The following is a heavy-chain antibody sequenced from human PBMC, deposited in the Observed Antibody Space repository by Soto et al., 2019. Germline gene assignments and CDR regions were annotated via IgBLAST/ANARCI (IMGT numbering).Heavy chain of an antibody. V-gene: IGHV1-46*01. CDR2: INPSGGST. J-gene: IGHJ6*02. D-gene: IGHD2-8*01. CDR3: ARGRDCTNGVCPSGMDV. Sequence: GASVKVSGKASGYTFTSYYMHWVRQAPGQGFEWMGIINPSGGSTSYAQKFQGRVTMTRDTSTSTVYMELSSLRSEDTAVYYCARGRDCTNGVCPSGMDVWGQGTTVTVSS. CDR1: GYTFTSYY.